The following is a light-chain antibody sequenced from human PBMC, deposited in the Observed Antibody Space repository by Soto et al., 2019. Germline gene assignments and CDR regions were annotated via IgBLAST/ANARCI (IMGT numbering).Light chain of an antibody. V-gene: IGKV3-20*01. Sequence: EIVLTQSPGTLSLSPGEGATLSCRASQSVTSSYLAWFQQKPGQAPRLLIYGASSRATGIPDRISGSGSGTDFTLSISRLEPEDFAVYYCQQYGSSPPWTFGQGTKVEIK. CDR1: QSVTSSY. CDR3: QQYGSSPPWT. CDR2: GAS. J-gene: IGKJ1*01.